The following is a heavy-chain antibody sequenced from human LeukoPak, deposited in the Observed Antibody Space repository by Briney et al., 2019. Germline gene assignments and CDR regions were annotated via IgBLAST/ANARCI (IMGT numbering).Heavy chain of an antibody. D-gene: IGHD4-17*01. CDR3: ARGPDYGDYEVMYYFDY. CDR1: GGSISSGGYY. J-gene: IGHJ4*02. CDR2: IYHSGST. Sequence: SETLSLTCTVSGGSISSGGYYWSWIRQPPGKGLEWIGYIYHSGSTYYNPSLKSRVTISVDRSKNQFSLKLSSVTAADTAVYYCARGPDYGDYEVMYYFDYWGQGTLVTVSS. V-gene: IGHV4-30-2*01.